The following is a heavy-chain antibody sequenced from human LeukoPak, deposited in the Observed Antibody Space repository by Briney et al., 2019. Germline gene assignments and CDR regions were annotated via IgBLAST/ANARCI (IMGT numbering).Heavy chain of an antibody. D-gene: IGHD3-22*01. Sequence: PGGSLRLSCAASGFTFDDYGMSWVRQAPGKGLEWVSGINWNGGSTGYADSVKGRFTISRDNAKNSLYLQMNSLRAEDTALYYCARATHYYDSSGYDYWGQGTLVPVSS. J-gene: IGHJ4*02. CDR2: INWNGGST. CDR3: ARATHYYDSSGYDY. CDR1: GFTFDDYG. V-gene: IGHV3-20*04.